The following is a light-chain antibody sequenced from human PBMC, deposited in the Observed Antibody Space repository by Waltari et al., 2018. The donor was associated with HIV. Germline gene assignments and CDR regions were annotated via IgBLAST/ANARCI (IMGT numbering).Light chain of an antibody. CDR3: QQYNNWPLT. CDR2: RAS. V-gene: IGKV3-15*01. J-gene: IGKJ4*01. Sequence: EIVMTQSPATLSVSPGERVTLSCRASQSVSSNLAWYQQKPGQAPRLLIYRASTRATGIPARFSGSGSGTEFTLTISSLQSEDFADYYCQQYNNWPLTFGGGTKVEIK. CDR1: QSVSSN.